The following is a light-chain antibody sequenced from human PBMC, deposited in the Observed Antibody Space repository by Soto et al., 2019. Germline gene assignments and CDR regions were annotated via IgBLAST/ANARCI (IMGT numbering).Light chain of an antibody. CDR1: SSDVGGYNY. J-gene: IGLJ2*01. V-gene: IGLV2-14*01. CDR3: SSYTSSSTVV. Sequence: QSALTQPASVSGSPGQSITISCTGTSSDVGGYNYVSWYHQHPGKAPKLMIYDVSNRPSGVSNCFSGSKSGNTASLTISGLQAEDEADYYCSSYTSSSTVVFGGGTKLTVL. CDR2: DVS.